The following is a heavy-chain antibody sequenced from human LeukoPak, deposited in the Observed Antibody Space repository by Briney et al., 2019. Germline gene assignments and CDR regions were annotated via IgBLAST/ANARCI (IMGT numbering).Heavy chain of an antibody. D-gene: IGHD3-3*01. CDR2: IIPIFGIA. CDR3: ARGTGSGYYDY. J-gene: IGHJ4*02. Sequence: ASVKVSCKASGGTFSSYAISWVRLAPGQGLEWMGRIIPIFGIANYAQKFQGRVTITADKSTSTAYMELSSLRSEDTAVYYCARGTGSGYYDYWGQGTLVTVSS. V-gene: IGHV1-69*04. CDR1: GGTFSSYA.